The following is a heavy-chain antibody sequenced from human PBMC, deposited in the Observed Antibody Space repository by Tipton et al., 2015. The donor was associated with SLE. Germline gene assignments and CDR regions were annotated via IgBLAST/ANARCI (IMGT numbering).Heavy chain of an antibody. CDR1: GDSISSYY. J-gene: IGHJ4*02. CDR2: IYYSGST. CDR3: ARTRSSWFSFDY. D-gene: IGHD6-13*01. V-gene: IGHV4-59*01. Sequence: TLSLTCTVSGDSISSYYWSWIRQPPGKGLEWIGYIYYSGSTNYNPSLKSRVTISVDTSKNQFSLKLSSVTAADTAVYYCARTRSSWFSFDYWGQGTLVTVSS.